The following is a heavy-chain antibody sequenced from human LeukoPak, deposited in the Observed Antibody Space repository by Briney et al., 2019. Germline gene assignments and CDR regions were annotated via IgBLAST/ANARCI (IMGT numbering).Heavy chain of an antibody. CDR3: ARAPNPHYDSSGYYAYFDY. J-gene: IGHJ4*02. V-gene: IGHV3-21*01. CDR2: ISSSSSYI. CDR1: GFTFSSYS. Sequence: GGSLRLSCAASGFTFSSYSMNWVRQAPGEGLEWVSSISSSSSYIYYADSVKGRFTISRDNAKNSLYLQMNSLRAEDTAVYYCARAPNPHYDSSGYYAYFDYWGQGTLVTVSS. D-gene: IGHD3-22*01.